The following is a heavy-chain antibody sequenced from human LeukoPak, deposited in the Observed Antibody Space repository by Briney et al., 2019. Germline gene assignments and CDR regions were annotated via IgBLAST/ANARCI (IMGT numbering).Heavy chain of an antibody. Sequence: SETLSPTCTVSGYSISSGYYWGWLRQPPGEGLEWIGSIYHSGSTYYRPSLKSRVTISVDTSKNQFSLKPISVTDADTTVYYCAIQYYYDSSGYYPTYFDYWGQGTLVSVSS. CDR2: IYHSGST. CDR1: GYSISSGYY. V-gene: IGHV4-38-2*02. J-gene: IGHJ4*02. CDR3: AIQYYYDSSGYYPTYFDY. D-gene: IGHD3-22*01.